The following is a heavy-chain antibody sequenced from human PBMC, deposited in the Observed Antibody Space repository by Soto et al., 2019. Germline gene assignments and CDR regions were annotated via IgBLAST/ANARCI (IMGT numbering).Heavy chain of an antibody. Sequence: PSETLSLTCTVSGGSISSDSSYWSWIRQRPGMGLEWIGYIFYSGAFYYTPSLRGRVIILADTSKNHFTLQLSSVTAADTAVYYCARVRSYSNYTPYYFDYWGQGTLVTVSS. CDR3: ARVRSYSNYTPYYFDY. CDR2: IFYSGAF. CDR1: GGSISSDSSY. V-gene: IGHV4-31*03. J-gene: IGHJ4*02. D-gene: IGHD4-4*01.